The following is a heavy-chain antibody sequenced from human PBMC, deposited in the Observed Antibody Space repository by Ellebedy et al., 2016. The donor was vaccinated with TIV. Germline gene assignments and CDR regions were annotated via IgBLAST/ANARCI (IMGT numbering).Heavy chain of an antibody. CDR2: IYYSGST. Sequence: SETLSLTXAVSGASISSGGYYWTWIRQHPGKGLEWLGYIYYSGSTYYNPSLKSRVTISVDTSKNQFSLKLSSVTAADTAVYYCARDSYSNGADDGFDIWGQGTMVIVSS. D-gene: IGHD6-19*01. J-gene: IGHJ3*02. CDR3: ARDSYSNGADDGFDI. V-gene: IGHV4-31*11. CDR1: GASISSGGYY.